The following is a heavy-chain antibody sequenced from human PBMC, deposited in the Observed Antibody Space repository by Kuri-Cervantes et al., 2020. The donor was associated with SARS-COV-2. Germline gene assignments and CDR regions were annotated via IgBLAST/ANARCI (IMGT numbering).Heavy chain of an antibody. CDR3: AKDGSYGSGRFLDY. CDR1: GFSFSSYA. CDR2: IIGSGGST. V-gene: IGHV3-23*01. J-gene: IGHJ4*02. Sequence: GGSLTLSCTVSGFSFSSYAMSWGRHPPGKGLEWVSVIIGSGGSTYYADSVKGRFTISRDNSKNTLYLKMNSLRAEDTAVYYCAKDGSYGSGRFLDYWGQGTLVTVSS. D-gene: IGHD3-10*01.